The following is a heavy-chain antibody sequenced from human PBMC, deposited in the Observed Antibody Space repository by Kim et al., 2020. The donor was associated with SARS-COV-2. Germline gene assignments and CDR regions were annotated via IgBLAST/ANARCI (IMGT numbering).Heavy chain of an antibody. V-gene: IGHV3-33*06. CDR2: IWYDGSNK. CDR3: AKGQLKDVRGVTPFDY. D-gene: IGHD3-10*02. J-gene: IGHJ4*02. Sequence: GGSLRLSCAASGFTFSSYGMHWVRQAPGKGLEWVAVIWYDGSNKYYADPVKGRFTISRDNSKNTLYLQMNSLRAEDTAVYYCAKGQLKDVRGVTPFDYWGQGTLVTVSS. CDR1: GFTFSSYG.